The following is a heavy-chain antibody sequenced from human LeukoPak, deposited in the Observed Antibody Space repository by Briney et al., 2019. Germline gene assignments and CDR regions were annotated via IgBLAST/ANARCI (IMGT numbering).Heavy chain of an antibody. V-gene: IGHV3-48*04. CDR2: ISTSTTTI. D-gene: IGHD6-13*01. Sequence: GGSLRLSCEASGFTFSSYSMNWVRQAPGKGLEWISYISTSTTTIYYANSVKGRFTISRDNAKNSLHLQMNNLRPEDTALYYCAKDRYSSTWTYFDYWGQGILVIVSS. CDR3: AKDRYSSTWTYFDY. J-gene: IGHJ4*02. CDR1: GFTFSSYS.